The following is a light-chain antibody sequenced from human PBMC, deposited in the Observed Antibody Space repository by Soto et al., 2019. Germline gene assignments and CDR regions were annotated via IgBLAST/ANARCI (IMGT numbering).Light chain of an antibody. CDR2: KAS. CDR3: QHHDNLPLT. V-gene: IGKV1-5*03. J-gene: IGKJ4*01. Sequence: DIQMTQSPSTLSGSVGDRVTITCRASQTISSWLAWYQQKPGKAPKLLIYKASTLKSGVPSRFSGSGSGTDFTFTISSLQPEDFATYYCQHHDNLPLTFGGGTKVDIK. CDR1: QTISSW.